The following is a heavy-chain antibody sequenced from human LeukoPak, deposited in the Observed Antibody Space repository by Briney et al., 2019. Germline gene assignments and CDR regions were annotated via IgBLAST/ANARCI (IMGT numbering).Heavy chain of an antibody. CDR1: GRSFSGYY. J-gene: IGHJ4*02. CDR2: INHSGST. V-gene: IGHV4-34*01. D-gene: IGHD3-10*01. CDR3: ARGRVRGVIIPAGYFDY. Sequence: PSETLSLTCAVYGRSFSGYYWSWIRQPPGKGLEWIGEINHSGSTNYNPSLKSRVTISVDTSKNQFSLKLSSVTAADTAVYYCARGRVRGVIIPAGYFDYWGQGTLVTVSS.